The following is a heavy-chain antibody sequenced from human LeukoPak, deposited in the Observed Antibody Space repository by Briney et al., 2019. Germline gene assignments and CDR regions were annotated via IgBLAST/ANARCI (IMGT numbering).Heavy chain of an antibody. D-gene: IGHD6-6*01. CDR2: IIPIFGTA. J-gene: IGHJ3*02. Sequence: SVKVSCKASGGTFSSYAISWVRQAPGQGLEWMGGIIPIFGTANYAQKFQGRVTITADESTSTAYMELSSLRSEDTAVYYCARDLGPYSSSSGAFDIWGQGTMVTVSS. V-gene: IGHV1-69*01. CDR3: ARDLGPYSSSSGAFDI. CDR1: GGTFSSYA.